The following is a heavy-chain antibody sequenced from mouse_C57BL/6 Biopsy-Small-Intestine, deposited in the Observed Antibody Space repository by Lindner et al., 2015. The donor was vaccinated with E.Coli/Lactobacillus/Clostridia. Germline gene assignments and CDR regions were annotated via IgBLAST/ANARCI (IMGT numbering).Heavy chain of an antibody. CDR1: GYTFNSYG. CDR3: ARDRLPFCYVAAATILEY. V-gene: IGHV1-81*01. D-gene: IGHD2-14*01. J-gene: IGHJ4*01. CDR2: ISVNSGNT. Sequence: VKVSCKASGYTFNSYGITWVRQAPGQGLEWVGWISVNSGNTDYAQNVQGRVTMTTDTSTTTAYLELRGLRSDDTAVYYCARDRLPFCYVAAATILEYWGQGTLVTVSS.